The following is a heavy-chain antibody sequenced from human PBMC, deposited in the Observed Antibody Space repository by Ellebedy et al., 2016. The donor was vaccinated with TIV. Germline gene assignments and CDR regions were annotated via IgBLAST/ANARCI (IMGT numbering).Heavy chain of an antibody. CDR3: ATGWQWLQIDY. D-gene: IGHD6-19*01. CDR1: GFTFSSYA. V-gene: IGHV3-23*01. Sequence: GESLKISCAASGFTFSSYAMSWVRQAPGKGLEWVSAISNSGSSTYYADSVKGRFTISRDNSKNTLYLQMNSLRAEDTAVYYCATGWQWLQIDYWGQGTLVTVSS. J-gene: IGHJ4*02. CDR2: ISNSGSST.